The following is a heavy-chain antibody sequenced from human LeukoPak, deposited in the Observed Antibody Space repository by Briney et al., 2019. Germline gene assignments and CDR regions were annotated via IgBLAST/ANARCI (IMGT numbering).Heavy chain of an antibody. CDR2: IYYSGST. CDR1: GGSISSSSYY. D-gene: IGHD1-26*01. CDR3: ARHYKYSGSYWPGGNWFDP. Sequence: SETLSLTCTVSGGSISSSSYYWGWIRQPPGKGLEWIGSIYYSGSTYYNPSLKSRVTISVDTSKNQFSLKLSTVTAADTAVYYCARHYKYSGSYWPGGNWFDPWGQGTLVTVSS. V-gene: IGHV4-39*01. J-gene: IGHJ5*02.